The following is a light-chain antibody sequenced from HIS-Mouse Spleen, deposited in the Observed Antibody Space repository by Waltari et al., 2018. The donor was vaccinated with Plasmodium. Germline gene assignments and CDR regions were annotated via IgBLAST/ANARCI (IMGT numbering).Light chain of an antibody. CDR3: QTWGTGMGV. J-gene: IGLJ2*01. CDR2: LNSGGSH. Sequence: QLVLTQSPSASASLGASVKLTCTLSSGHSSYAIAWPQQQPEKGPRYLMKLNSGGSHSKGDGSPDRFSGSSSGAERYLTISSLQSEDEADYYCQTWGTGMGVFGGGTKLTVL. V-gene: IGLV4-69*01. CDR1: SGHSSYA.